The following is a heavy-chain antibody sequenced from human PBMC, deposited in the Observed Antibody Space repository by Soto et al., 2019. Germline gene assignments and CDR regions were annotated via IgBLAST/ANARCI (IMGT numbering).Heavy chain of an antibody. CDR2: IYFSGST. CDR1: GGSISSSNNY. J-gene: IGHJ4*02. V-gene: IGHV4-39*01. CDR3: SRRGSESPYFAY. Sequence: PSETLSLTCTVSGGSISSSNNYWGWIRQPPGKGLEWIGSIYFSGSTYYNPSLKSRVTISADTSKNQFSLTLSSVTAADTAVYYFSRRGSESPYFAYWGQGTLVTAPQ. D-gene: IGHD3-10*01.